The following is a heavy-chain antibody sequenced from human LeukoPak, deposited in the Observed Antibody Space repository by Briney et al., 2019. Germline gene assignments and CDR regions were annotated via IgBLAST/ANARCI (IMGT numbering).Heavy chain of an antibody. D-gene: IGHD6-13*01. CDR2: IIPILGIA. V-gene: IGHV1-69*04. Sequence: SVKVSCKASGGTFSSYAISWVRQAPGQGLEWMGRIIPILGIANYAQKFQGRVTITADKSTSTAYMELSSLRSEDTAVYYCARGLVRRAAGTSRWFDPWGQGTLVTVSS. CDR1: GGTFSSYA. CDR3: ARGLVRRAAGTSRWFDP. J-gene: IGHJ5*02.